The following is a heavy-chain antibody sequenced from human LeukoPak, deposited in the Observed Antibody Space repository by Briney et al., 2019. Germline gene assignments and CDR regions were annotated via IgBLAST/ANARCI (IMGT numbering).Heavy chain of an antibody. CDR1: GGSISSSSYY. V-gene: IGHV4-39*07. CDR2: INHSGST. Sequence: SETLSLTCTVSGGSISSSSYYWGWIRQPPGKGLEWIGEINHSGSTNYNPSLKSRVTISVDTSKNQFSLKLSSVTAADTAVYYCARDWFHAIDYWGQGTLVTVSS. CDR3: ARDWFHAIDY. J-gene: IGHJ4*02. D-gene: IGHD2/OR15-2a*01.